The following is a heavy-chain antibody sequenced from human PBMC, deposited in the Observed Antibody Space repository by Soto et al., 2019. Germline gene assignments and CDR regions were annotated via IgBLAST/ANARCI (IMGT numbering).Heavy chain of an antibody. CDR2: IRSKAYGGTT. J-gene: IGHJ4*02. D-gene: IGHD1-1*01. V-gene: IGHV3-49*03. Sequence: GGSLRLSCTASGFTFGDYAMSWFRQAPGKGLEWVGFIRSKAYGGTTEYAASVKGRFTISRDDSKSIAYLQMNSLKTEDTAVYYCTRDPFKLERSPGFDYWGQGTLVTVSS. CDR1: GFTFGDYA. CDR3: TRDPFKLERSPGFDY.